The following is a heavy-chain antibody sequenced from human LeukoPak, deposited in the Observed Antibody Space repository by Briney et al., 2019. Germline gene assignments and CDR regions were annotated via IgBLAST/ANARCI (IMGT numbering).Heavy chain of an antibody. CDR1: GFTFSSYS. V-gene: IGHV3-21*01. J-gene: IGHJ4*02. Sequence: GGSLRLSCAASGFTFSSYSMNWVRQAPGKGLEWVSSISSSSSYIYYADSVKGRFTISRDNAKNSLYLQMNSLRAEDTAVYYCARDRGFVATIVNAYFDYWGQGTLVTVPS. CDR2: ISSSSSYI. CDR3: ARDRGFVATIVNAYFDY. D-gene: IGHD5-12*01.